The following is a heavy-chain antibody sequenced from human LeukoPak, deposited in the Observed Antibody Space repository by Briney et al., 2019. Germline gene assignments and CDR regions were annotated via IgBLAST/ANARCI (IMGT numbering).Heavy chain of an antibody. V-gene: IGHV3-30*03. J-gene: IGHJ5*02. CDR2: ISYDGSNK. CDR1: GFTFSSYE. D-gene: IGHD2-8*01. Sequence: GGSLRLSCAASGFTFSSYEMNWVRQAPGKGLEWVAVISYDGSNKYYVDSVKGRFTISRDNSKNALYLQMNSLRAEDTAVYYCSRVGTSSLRDWFDPWGQGTLVTVSS. CDR3: SRVGTSSLRDWFDP.